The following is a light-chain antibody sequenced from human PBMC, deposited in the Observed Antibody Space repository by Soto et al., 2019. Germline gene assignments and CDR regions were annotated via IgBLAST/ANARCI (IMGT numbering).Light chain of an antibody. V-gene: IGLV2-23*02. CDR1: NSDVGSYNL. J-gene: IGLJ1*01. CDR3: LSYAGDSVYV. CDR2: DVT. Sequence: QAALAQPASVSGAPRQSITISCTGTNSDVGSYNLVSWFQQHPVKAPKLVIYDVTKRPSGVSDRFSGSKCGNTASLTISGLQAEDEADYYCLSYAGDSVYVFGTGTKVTVL.